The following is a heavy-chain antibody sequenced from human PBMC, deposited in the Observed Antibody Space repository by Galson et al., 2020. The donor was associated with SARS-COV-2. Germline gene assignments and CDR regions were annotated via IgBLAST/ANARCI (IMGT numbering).Heavy chain of an antibody. CDR1: GFTFSSYE. J-gene: IGHJ4*02. CDR2: ISSGGSTM. V-gene: IGHV3-48*03. Sequence: GESLKISCAASGFTFSSYEMNWVRQAPGKGLEWLSYISSGGSTMYYADSVKGRFTISRDNAKNSLYLQMSSLRAEDTAVYYCARERDYGDYLDYWGQGTLVTVS. D-gene: IGHD4-17*01. CDR3: ARERDYGDYLDY.